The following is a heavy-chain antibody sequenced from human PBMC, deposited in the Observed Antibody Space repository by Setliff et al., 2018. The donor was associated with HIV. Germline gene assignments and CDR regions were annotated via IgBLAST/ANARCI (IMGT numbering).Heavy chain of an antibody. CDR1: GFTFSSFG. D-gene: IGHD2-2*01. CDR3: TRDLNLPGGEAFDI. J-gene: IGHJ3*02. CDR2: IWSDGSDT. V-gene: IGHV3-33*01. Sequence: PGGSLRLSCVASGFTFSSFGMHWVRQVPGKGLEWLVVIWSDGSDTYYRDSVRGRFTISRDNSKNTLYLQMNSLRAEDTAMYYCTRDLNLPGGEAFDIWGQGTMVTVSS.